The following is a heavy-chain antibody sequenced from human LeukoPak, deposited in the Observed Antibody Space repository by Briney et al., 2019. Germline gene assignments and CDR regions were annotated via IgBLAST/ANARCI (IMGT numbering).Heavy chain of an antibody. J-gene: IGHJ4*02. CDR3: AKGIQWELPLEY. CDR1: GFTFSSYA. D-gene: IGHD1-26*01. CDR2: ISNSGRST. Sequence: GGSLRLSCAPSGFTFSSYAMSWARQAPGKGLEWVSAISNSGRSTYHADSVKGRFTISRDNSKNTLYLQMNSVRAEDTAVYYCAKGIQWELPLEYWGQGTLVTVSS. V-gene: IGHV3-23*01.